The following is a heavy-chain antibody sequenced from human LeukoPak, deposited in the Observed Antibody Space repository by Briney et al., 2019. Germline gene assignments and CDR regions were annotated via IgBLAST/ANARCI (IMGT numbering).Heavy chain of an antibody. CDR2: TYYSGST. CDR1: GGSSSSYY. Sequence: NSSETLSLTGTGSGGSSSSYYWSWIRHRPGRGLEWIGYTYYSGSTNYNPSLKSRATISVDTSKNQFSLKVSSVTAADTAVYYCARLVGATEAFDIWGQGTMVTVSS. J-gene: IGHJ3*02. CDR3: ARLVGATEAFDI. V-gene: IGHV4-59*01. D-gene: IGHD1-26*01.